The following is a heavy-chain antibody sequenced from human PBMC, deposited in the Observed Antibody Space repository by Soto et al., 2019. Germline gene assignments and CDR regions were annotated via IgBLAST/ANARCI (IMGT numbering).Heavy chain of an antibody. CDR3: ARSRNYGLAYYYGMHV. V-gene: IGHV1-69*01. Sequence: QVQLVQSGAEVKKPGSSVKVSCKASGGTFSSYAISWVRQAPGQGLEWMGGIIPIFGTANYAQKFQGRVTITADESTSTAYMELSSLSSEDTAGYYCARSRNYGLAYYYGMHVWGQGTTVTVSS. CDR1: GGTFSSYA. D-gene: IGHD1-7*01. J-gene: IGHJ6*02. CDR2: IIPIFGTA.